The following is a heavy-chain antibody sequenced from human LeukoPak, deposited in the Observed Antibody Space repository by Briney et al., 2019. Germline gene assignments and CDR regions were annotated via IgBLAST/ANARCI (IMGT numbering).Heavy chain of an antibody. CDR2: ISGSGGST. Sequence: GGSLRLSCAASGFTFSSYAADWVRQAPGKGLEWVSTISGSGGSTYYADSVKGRFTISRDNSKNTLYLQMSSLRAEDTAIYYCAKDRGRYYDSSGYYWGYYFDSWGQGILVTVST. CDR3: AKDRGRYYDSSGYYWGYYFDS. V-gene: IGHV3-23*01. CDR1: GFTFSSYA. D-gene: IGHD3-22*01. J-gene: IGHJ4*02.